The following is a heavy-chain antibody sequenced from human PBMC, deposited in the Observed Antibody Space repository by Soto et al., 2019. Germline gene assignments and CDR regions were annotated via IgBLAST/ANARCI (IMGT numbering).Heavy chain of an antibody. V-gene: IGHV4-34*01. CDR3: ARGEGRYGMDV. J-gene: IGHJ6*02. CDR1: GGSFSGYY. Sequence: AQLQQWGAGLLKPSETLSLTCAVYGGSFSGYYWSWIRQPPGKGLEWIGEINHSGSTNYNPSLKSRVTISVDTSKNQFSLKLSSVTAADTAVYYCARGEGRYGMDVWGQGTTVTVSS. CDR2: INHSGST.